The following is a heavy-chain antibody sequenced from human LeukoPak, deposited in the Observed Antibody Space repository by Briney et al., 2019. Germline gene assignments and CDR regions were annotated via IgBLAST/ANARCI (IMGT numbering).Heavy chain of an antibody. V-gene: IGHV3-48*03. CDR3: ARERWGSIG. J-gene: IGHJ4*02. CDR1: GFTFSNYE. Sequence: PGGSLRLSCAASGFTFSNYETNWVRQAPGRGLEWVSYISSGGSLIYYADSVKGRFTISRDNANDSLYLRMNSLRAEGTAIYYCARERWGSIGWGQGTLVTVSS. CDR2: ISSGGSLI. D-gene: IGHD7-27*01.